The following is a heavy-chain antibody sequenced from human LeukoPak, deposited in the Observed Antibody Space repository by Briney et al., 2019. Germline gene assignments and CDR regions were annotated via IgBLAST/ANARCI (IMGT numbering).Heavy chain of an antibody. CDR1: GYTFSNHG. V-gene: IGHV1-18*04. J-gene: IGHJ4*02. CDR3: ARHSVSRWQALCY. D-gene: IGHD5/OR15-5a*01. Sequence: ASEQVSCKATGYTFSNHGISGVRQAPGLGLEWMGWTSYNGNTNHAQKFQHRVTMPTDTPTATAYRELRSLESDDPAVYYCARHSVSRWQALCYWGQETVVTVSS. CDR2: TSYNGNT.